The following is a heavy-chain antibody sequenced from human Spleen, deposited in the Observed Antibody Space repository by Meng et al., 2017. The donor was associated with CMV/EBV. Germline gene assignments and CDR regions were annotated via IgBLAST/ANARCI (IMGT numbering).Heavy chain of an antibody. D-gene: IGHD2-2*01. CDR1: GGTFSTYN. CDR2: ISPVLNKA. CDR3: ARSVGSSNFLKY. Sequence: SVKVSCKASGGTFSTYNINWVRQAPGQGLEWMGGISPVLNKAIYAQKFQGRVTIMADQSTNSVYMEVSSLGSEDTAVYYCARSVGSSNFLKYWGQGTLVTVSS. J-gene: IGHJ4*02. V-gene: IGHV1-69*10.